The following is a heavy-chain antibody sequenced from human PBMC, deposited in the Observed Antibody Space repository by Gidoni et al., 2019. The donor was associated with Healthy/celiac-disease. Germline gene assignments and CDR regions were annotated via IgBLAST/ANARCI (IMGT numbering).Heavy chain of an antibody. V-gene: IGHV1-24*01. CDR3: ATAVYCSSTSCHDFDY. D-gene: IGHD2-2*01. Sequence: QVQLVQSGAEVKKPGASVKVSCKVSGYTLTELSMHWVRQAPGKGLEWMGGFDPEDGETIYAQKFQGRVTMTEDTSTDTAYMELSSLRSEDTAVYYCATAVYCSSTSCHDFDYWGQGTLVTVSS. CDR2: FDPEDGET. CDR1: GYTLTELS. J-gene: IGHJ4*02.